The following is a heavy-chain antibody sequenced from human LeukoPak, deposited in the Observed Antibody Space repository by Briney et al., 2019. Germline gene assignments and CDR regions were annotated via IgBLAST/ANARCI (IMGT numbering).Heavy chain of an antibody. J-gene: IGHJ4*02. V-gene: IGHV4-59*12. CDR2: IYYSGST. D-gene: IGHD3-10*01. CDR3: ARTGVGSGSYYKDHFDY. Sequence: SETLSLTCTVSGGSMSSYYWSWIRQPPGKGLEWIGYIYYSGSTKYNPSLKSRVTISVDTSKNQFSLKLSSVTAADTAVYYCARTGVGSGSYYKDHFDYWGQGTLVTVSS. CDR1: GGSMSSYY.